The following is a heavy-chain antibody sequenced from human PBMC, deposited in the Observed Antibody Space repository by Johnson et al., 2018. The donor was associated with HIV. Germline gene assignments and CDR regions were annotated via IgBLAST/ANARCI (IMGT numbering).Heavy chain of an antibody. Sequence: VQLVESGGGVVRPGGSLRLSCAASGFTFDDYGMSWVRQAPGKGLEWVSGINWNGGSTGYADSVKGRFTISRDNAKNSLYLQMNSLRAEDPAVYYCARAHYDSAPAPTCDIWGQGTMVTVSS. V-gene: IGHV3-20*04. D-gene: IGHD3-16*01. CDR3: ARAHYDSAPAPTCDI. CDR2: INWNGGST. J-gene: IGHJ3*02. CDR1: GFTFDDYG.